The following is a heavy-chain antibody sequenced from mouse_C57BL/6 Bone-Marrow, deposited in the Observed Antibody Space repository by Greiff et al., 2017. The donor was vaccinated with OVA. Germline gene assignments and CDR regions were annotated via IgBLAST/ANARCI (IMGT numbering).Heavy chain of an antibody. D-gene: IGHD2-4*01. CDR1: GFSLTSYG. V-gene: IGHV2-4*01. CDR2: LWSGGST. Sequence: QVQLKESGPGLVQPSQSLSITCTVSGFSLTSYGVHWVRQPPGKGLEWLGVLWSGGSTDYNAAFISRLSISKDNSKSQVFCKMNSLQADDTAIYYCAKNGGDYDDFDYWGQGTTLTVSS. J-gene: IGHJ2*01. CDR3: AKNGGDYDDFDY.